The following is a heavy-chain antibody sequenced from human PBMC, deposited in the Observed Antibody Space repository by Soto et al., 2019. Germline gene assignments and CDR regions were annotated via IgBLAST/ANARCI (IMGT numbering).Heavy chain of an antibody. J-gene: IGHJ6*02. D-gene: IGHD4-4*01. CDR1: GFTFSSYG. V-gene: IGHV3-33*01. CDR3: ARVRKTLTTVTTEMGPSGMYV. CDR2: IWYDGSNK. Sequence: GGSLRLSCAASGFTFSSYGMHWVRQAPGKGLEWVAVIWYDGSNKYYADSVKGRFTISRDNSKNTLYLQMNSLRAEDTAVYYCARVRKTLTTVTTEMGPSGMYVWGQGTTVTVSS.